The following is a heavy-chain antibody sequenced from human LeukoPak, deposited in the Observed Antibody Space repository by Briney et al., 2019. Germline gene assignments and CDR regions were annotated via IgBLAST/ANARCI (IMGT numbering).Heavy chain of an antibody. D-gene: IGHD3-22*01. V-gene: IGHV4-59*01. CDR1: GGSISSYC. J-gene: IGHJ4*02. CDR3: ARVKVAGYYDSSGYLDY. CDR2: IYYSGST. Sequence: SETLSLTCTVSGGSISSYCWSWIRQPPGKGLEWIGYIYYSGSTNYNPSPKSRVTISVDTSKNQFSLKLSSVTAADTAVYYCARVKVAGYYDSSGYLDYWGQGTLVTVSS.